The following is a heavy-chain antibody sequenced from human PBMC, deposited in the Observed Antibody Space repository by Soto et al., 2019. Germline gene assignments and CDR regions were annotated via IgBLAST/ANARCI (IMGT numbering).Heavy chain of an antibody. D-gene: IGHD3-10*01. J-gene: IGHJ4*02. Sequence: ASVKVSCKASGYTFTSYGISWVRQAPGQGLEWMGWISAYNGNTNYAQKLQGRVTMTTDTSTSTAYMELRSLRSDDTAVYYCARYSYGSGSPSFDYWGQGTLVTVPQ. CDR2: ISAYNGNT. V-gene: IGHV1-18*01. CDR3: ARYSYGSGSPSFDY. CDR1: GYTFTSYG.